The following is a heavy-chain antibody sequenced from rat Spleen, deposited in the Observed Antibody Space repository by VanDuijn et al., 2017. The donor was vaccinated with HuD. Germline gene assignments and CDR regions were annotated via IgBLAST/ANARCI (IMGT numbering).Heavy chain of an antibody. V-gene: IGHV5-31*01. CDR3: TTVLQGRGFAY. D-gene: IGHD1-1*01. CDR1: GFTFNNYW. Sequence: EVQLVESGGGLVQPGRSLKFSCVASGFTFNNYWMSWIRQAPGKGLEWVASIINVGDNIHYQDSVKGRFTISRDNAKSTLYLQMDSLRSEDTATYYCTTVLQGRGFAYWGQGTLVTVSS. J-gene: IGHJ3*01. CDR2: IINVGDNI.